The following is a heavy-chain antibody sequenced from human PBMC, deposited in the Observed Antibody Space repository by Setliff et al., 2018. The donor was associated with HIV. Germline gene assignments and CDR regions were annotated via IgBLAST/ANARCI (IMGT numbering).Heavy chain of an antibody. CDR3: ARFTVVVFGAGEPSWFDP. J-gene: IGHJ5*02. CDR1: GDSIISGDYY. D-gene: IGHD2-15*01. Sequence: LSLTCTVSGDSIISGDYYWSWIRQSPGKGLEWIGHINYKGNIDYNASLKSRLAISSDTSKNQFSLNLSSVIAADTAIYFCARFTVVVFGAGEPSWFDPWGQGILVTVSS. CDR2: INYKGNI. V-gene: IGHV4-30-4*08.